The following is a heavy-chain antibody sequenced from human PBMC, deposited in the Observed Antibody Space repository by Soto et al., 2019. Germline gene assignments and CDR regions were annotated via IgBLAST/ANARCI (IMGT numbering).Heavy chain of an antibody. Sequence: SETLSLTCAVYGGSFSGYYWSWIRQPPGKGLEWIGEINHSGSTNYNPSLKSRVTISVDTSKNQFSLKLSSVTAADTAVYYCASSYRIAAAGTDWFDPWGQGTLVTVSS. CDR2: INHSGST. CDR3: ASSYRIAAAGTDWFDP. CDR1: GGSFSGYY. J-gene: IGHJ5*02. D-gene: IGHD6-13*01. V-gene: IGHV4-34*01.